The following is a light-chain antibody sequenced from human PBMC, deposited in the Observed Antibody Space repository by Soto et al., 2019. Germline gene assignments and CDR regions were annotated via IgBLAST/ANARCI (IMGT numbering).Light chain of an antibody. J-gene: IGLJ2*01. CDR1: SSNIGAGFD. CDR3: QSYDSRLTAVV. V-gene: IGLV1-40*01. CDR2: VDD. Sequence: QSVLTQPPSVSGAPGQRVTISCTGSSSNIGAGFDVHWYQQLPGTAPKLLIYVDDSRPSGVPDRFSGSKSGSSASLAITGLQAGDEADYYCQSYDSRLTAVVFGGGTKVTVL.